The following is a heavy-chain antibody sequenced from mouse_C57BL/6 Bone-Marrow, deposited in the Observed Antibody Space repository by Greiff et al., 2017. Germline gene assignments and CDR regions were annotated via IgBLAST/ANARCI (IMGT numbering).Heavy chain of an antibody. CDR1: DSEVFPIAY. CDR2: ILPSIGRT. D-gene: IGHD1-1*01. J-gene: IGHJ1*03. CDR3: ARRAITTVVSYWYFDV. Sequence: QVQLKESGSELRSPGSSVKLSCKDFDSEVFPIAYMSWVRQKPGHGFEWIGGILPSIGRTIYGEKFEDKATLDADTLSNTAYLELNSLTSEDSAIYYCARRAITTVVSYWYFDVWGTGTTVTVSS. V-gene: IGHV15-2*01.